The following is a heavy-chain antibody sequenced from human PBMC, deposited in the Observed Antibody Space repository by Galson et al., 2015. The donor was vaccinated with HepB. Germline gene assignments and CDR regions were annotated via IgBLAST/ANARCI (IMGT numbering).Heavy chain of an antibody. CDR1: GFTFSGSA. Sequence: SLRLSCAASGFTFSGSAMHWVRQASGKGLEWVGRIRSKANSYATAYAASVKGRFTISRDDSKNTAYLQMNSLKTEDTAVYYCTRPGTSIAYWGQGTLVTVSS. V-gene: IGHV3-73*01. J-gene: IGHJ4*02. CDR3: TRPGTSIAY. CDR2: IRSKANSYAT.